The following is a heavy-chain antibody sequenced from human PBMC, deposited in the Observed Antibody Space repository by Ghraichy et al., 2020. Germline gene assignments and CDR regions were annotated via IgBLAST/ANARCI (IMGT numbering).Heavy chain of an antibody. J-gene: IGHJ2*01. CDR3: ARDRLATTGAGGKGYFDL. Sequence: GGSLRLSCAASGFNFSRYAMHWVRQAPGKGLEWVALISYDGSNKYYADSVKGRSTISRDNSENTMYLEMNSLRTEDTAVYYCARDRLATTGAGGKGYFDLWGRGTLVTVSS. CDR2: ISYDGSNK. V-gene: IGHV3-30*04. CDR1: GFNFSRYA. D-gene: IGHD6-13*01.